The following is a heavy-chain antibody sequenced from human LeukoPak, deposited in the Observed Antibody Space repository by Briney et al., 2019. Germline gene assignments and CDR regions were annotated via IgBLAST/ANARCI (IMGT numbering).Heavy chain of an antibody. V-gene: IGHV3-21*01. D-gene: IGHD5-18*01. CDR3: ARSSRGGPWYSYGRPFDY. CDR2: ISSSSSYI. CDR1: GFTFSSYS. Sequence: GGSLRLSCAASGFTFSSYSMNWVRQAPGKGLEWVSSISSSSSYIYYADPVKGRFTISRDNAKNSLYLQMNSLRAEDTAVYYCARSSRGGPWYSYGRPFDYWGQGTLVTVSS. J-gene: IGHJ4*02.